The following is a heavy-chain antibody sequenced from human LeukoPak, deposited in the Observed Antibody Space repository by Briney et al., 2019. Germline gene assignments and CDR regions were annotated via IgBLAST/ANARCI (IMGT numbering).Heavy chain of an antibody. CDR2: ISAYNGNT. Sequence: GASVKVSCKASGYTFTSYGISWVRQAPGQGLEWMGWISAYNGNTNYAQKFQGRVTMTRNTSISTAYMELSSLRSEDTAVYYCARGPGYYYYYMDVWGKGTTVTVSS. V-gene: IGHV1-18*01. CDR1: GYTFTSYG. J-gene: IGHJ6*03. CDR3: ARGPGYYYYYMDV.